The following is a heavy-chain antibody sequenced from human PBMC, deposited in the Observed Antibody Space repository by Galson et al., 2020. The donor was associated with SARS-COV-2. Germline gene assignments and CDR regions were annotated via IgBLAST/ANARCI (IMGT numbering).Heavy chain of an antibody. CDR2: ISSSSSYT. CDR3: ARDLGMYDSSAYPLIDY. V-gene: IGHV3-21*06. D-gene: IGHD3-22*01. CDR1: GFTFGIYA. J-gene: IGHJ4*02. Sequence: GGSLRLSCAASGFTFGIYAMNWVRQAPGKGLEWLSSISSSSSYTHYAESLKGRFTISRDNARNSLYLEMNRLGVEDTAVYYCARDLGMYDSSAYPLIDYWGQGTLVTVSS.